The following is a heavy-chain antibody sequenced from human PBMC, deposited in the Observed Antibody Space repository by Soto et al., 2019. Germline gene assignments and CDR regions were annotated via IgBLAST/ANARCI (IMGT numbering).Heavy chain of an antibody. D-gene: IGHD3-22*01. CDR1: GGSSSSGDYY. CDR3: ASDYCASSGDYT. J-gene: IGHJ5*02. Sequence: QVQLQESGPGLVKPSQTLSLTCTVSGGSSSSGDYYWSWMRQPPRKGREWIGYIYYSGSTYYNPSLKSRVTISVSTSTNQFSLKLSSVTAADAAVYACASDYCASSGDYTWGQGTLVTVSS. V-gene: IGHV4-30-4*01. CDR2: IYYSGST.